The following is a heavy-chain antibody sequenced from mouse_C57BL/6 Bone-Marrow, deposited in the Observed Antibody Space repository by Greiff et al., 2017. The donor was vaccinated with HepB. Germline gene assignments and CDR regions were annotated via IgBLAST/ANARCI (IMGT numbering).Heavy chain of an antibody. D-gene: IGHD1-1*01. CDR1: GYTFTSYD. CDR2: IYPRDGST. V-gene: IGHV1-85*01. J-gene: IGHJ3*01. CDR3: ARSGYYGSSPAWFAY. Sequence: QVQLQQSGPELVKPGASVKLSCKASGYTFTSYDINWVKQRPGQGLEWIGWIYPRDGSTKYNEKFKGKATLTVDTSSSTAYMELHSLTSEDSAVYFCARSGYYGSSPAWFAYWGQGTLVTVSA.